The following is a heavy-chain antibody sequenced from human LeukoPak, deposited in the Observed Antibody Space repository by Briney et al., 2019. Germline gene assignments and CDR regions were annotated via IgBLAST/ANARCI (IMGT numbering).Heavy chain of an antibody. Sequence: NASETLSLTCTVSSDSISSSYWSWIRQPPGKGLEWIGYIYYSGRTYYNPSLKSQFTISFDTSKNQFSLKLSSVTAADTALYYCARGLHYFDYWGQGTLVTVSS. D-gene: IGHD5-24*01. V-gene: IGHV4-59*08. CDR1: SDSISSSY. CDR2: IYYSGRT. CDR3: ARGLHYFDY. J-gene: IGHJ4*02.